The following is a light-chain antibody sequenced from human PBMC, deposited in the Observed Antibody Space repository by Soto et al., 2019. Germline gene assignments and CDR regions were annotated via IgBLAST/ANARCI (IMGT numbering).Light chain of an antibody. J-gene: IGKJ1*01. V-gene: IGKV1-5*01. Sequence: DIQLTQSPSTLSASVGDRVTITCRASQTIRTWLAWYQQKPGKAPKLLIYDASSLQSGVPSRFSGSGSGTDFTLTISSVQPDDFAIYYCQQYNTYPWTFGQGTKVEIK. CDR1: QTIRTW. CDR2: DAS. CDR3: QQYNTYPWT.